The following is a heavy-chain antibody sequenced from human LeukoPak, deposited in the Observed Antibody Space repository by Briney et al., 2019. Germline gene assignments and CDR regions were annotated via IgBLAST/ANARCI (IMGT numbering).Heavy chain of an antibody. Sequence: PGGSLRLSCAASGFTFSDHDMTWVRQAPGKGLEWVGRIKSKSDGGTTDYAAPVKGRFTISRDDSKNTLYLQMNSLKIEDTAVYYCTRGGWLRYYFDYWGQGTLVTVSS. D-gene: IGHD5-24*01. V-gene: IGHV3-15*01. CDR1: GFTFSDHD. J-gene: IGHJ4*02. CDR3: TRGGWLRYYFDY. CDR2: IKSKSDGGTT.